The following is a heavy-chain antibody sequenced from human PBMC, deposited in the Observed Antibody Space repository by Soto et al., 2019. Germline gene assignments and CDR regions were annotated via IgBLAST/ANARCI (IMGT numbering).Heavy chain of an antibody. CDR1: GDSVSSNSAA. V-gene: IGHV6-1*01. CDR2: TYYRSKWYN. J-gene: IGHJ6*02. Sequence: QTLSLTCAISGDSVSSNSAAWNWIRQSPSRGLGWLGRTYYRSKWYNDYAVSVKSRITINPDTSKNQFSLQLNSVTPEDTAVYYCARTRVYDSYNYYGMAVWGQGTTVTVSS. CDR3: ARTRVYDSYNYYGMAV. D-gene: IGHD3-3*01.